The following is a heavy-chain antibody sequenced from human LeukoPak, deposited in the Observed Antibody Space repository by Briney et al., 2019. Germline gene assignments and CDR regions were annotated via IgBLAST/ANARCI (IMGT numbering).Heavy chain of an antibody. CDR1: GFTFSSYG. D-gene: IGHD1-26*01. CDR2: ISYDGSNK. Sequence: GGSLRLSCAASGFTFSSYGMHWVRQAPGKGLEWVAVISYDGSNKYYADSVKGRFTISRDNSKNTLYLQMNSLRAEDTAVYYCAREWELIYFDYWGQGTLVTVSS. J-gene: IGHJ4*02. CDR3: AREWELIYFDY. V-gene: IGHV3-30*03.